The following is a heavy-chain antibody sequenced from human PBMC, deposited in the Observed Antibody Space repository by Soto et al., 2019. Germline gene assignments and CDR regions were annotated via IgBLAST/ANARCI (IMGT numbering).Heavy chain of an antibody. V-gene: IGHV3-33*01. Sequence: QVQLVESGGGVVQPGRSLRLSCEGSGFTFSNHGMHRIRQSPGKGLEWLAVIWYDGSEKYYADSVKGRFTISRDNSKNTLYLQMNSLKVEDTAIYYCARWSNNKVVDPWGQGNVVTVS. CDR1: GFTFSNHG. J-gene: IGHJ5*02. D-gene: IGHD1-1*01. CDR2: IWYDGSEK. CDR3: ARWSNNKVVDP.